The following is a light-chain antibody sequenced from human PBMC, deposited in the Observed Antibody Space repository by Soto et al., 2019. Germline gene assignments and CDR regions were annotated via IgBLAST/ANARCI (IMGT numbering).Light chain of an antibody. V-gene: IGKV3-20*01. CDR2: GAS. CDR3: QQYGDSSRT. CDR1: KSFSRSY. J-gene: IGKJ1*01. Sequence: EIVLTQSPDTLSLSPGERATLSCRASKSFSRSYLAWYQHKPGQAPRLLIYGASSRATSIPDRFSGSGSGTDFTLTISRLEPEDFAVYYCQQYGDSSRTFGQGTKVEIK.